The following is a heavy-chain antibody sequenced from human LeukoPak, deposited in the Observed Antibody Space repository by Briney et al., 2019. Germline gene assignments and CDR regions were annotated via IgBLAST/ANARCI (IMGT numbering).Heavy chain of an antibody. J-gene: IGHJ4*02. V-gene: IGHV6-1*01. CDR3: ARDTGWNLDF. Sequence: PSQTLSLTCAISGDSVSSNSAGWNWIRQSPSRGLEWLGRTYYRSKWYNDYAVSVKGRIIINPDTSKNQFSLQLSSVTPEDSAVYYCARDTGWNLDFWGQGTLVTVSS. CDR1: GDSVSSNSAG. D-gene: IGHD1-1*01. CDR2: TYYRSKWYN.